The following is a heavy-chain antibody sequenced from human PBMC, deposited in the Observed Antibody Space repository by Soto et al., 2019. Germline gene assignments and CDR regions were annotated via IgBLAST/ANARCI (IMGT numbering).Heavy chain of an antibody. Sequence: ASVKVSCKASGYTFTSYGISWVRQAPGQGLEWMGWISAYNGNTNYAQKLQGRVTMTTDTSTSTAYMELRSLRSDDTAVYYCARDTLTPQYYDFWSGYYDIYYYYGMDVWGQGTTVTSP. CDR3: ARDTLTPQYYDFWSGYYDIYYYYGMDV. V-gene: IGHV1-18*04. J-gene: IGHJ6*02. CDR1: GYTFTSYG. D-gene: IGHD3-3*01. CDR2: ISAYNGNT.